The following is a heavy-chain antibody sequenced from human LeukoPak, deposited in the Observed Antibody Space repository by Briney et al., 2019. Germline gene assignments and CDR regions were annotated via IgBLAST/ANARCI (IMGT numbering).Heavy chain of an antibody. J-gene: IGHJ4*02. Sequence: GASVKVSCKASGYTFTGYYMHWVRQAPGQGLEWMGWINPNNGGTNYAQKFQGRVTMTRDTSISTAYMELSRLRSDDTAVYYCARDGEYGSGSYSTDYFDYWGQGTLVTVSS. CDR3: ARDGEYGSGSYSTDYFDY. D-gene: IGHD3-10*01. CDR2: INPNNGGT. V-gene: IGHV1-2*02. CDR1: GYTFTGYY.